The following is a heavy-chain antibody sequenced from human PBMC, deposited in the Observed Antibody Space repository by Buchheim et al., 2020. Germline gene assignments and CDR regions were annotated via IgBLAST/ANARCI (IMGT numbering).Heavy chain of an antibody. V-gene: IGHV3-30*18. CDR2: ISYDGSNK. CDR3: AKDSGYCSGGSCYEGSYYYYGMDV. CDR1: GFTFSSYG. J-gene: IGHJ6*02. D-gene: IGHD2-15*01. Sequence: QVQLVESGGGVVQPGRSLRLSCAASGFTFSSYGMHWVRQAPGKGLEWVAVISYDGSNKYYAASVKGRFTISRDNSKNTLYLQMNSLRAEDTAVYYCAKDSGYCSGGSCYEGSYYYYGMDVWGQGTT.